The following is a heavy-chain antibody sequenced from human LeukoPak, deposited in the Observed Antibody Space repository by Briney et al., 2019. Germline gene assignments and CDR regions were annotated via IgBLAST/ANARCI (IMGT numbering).Heavy chain of an antibody. D-gene: IGHD3-10*01. V-gene: IGHV3-48*02. Sequence: GGSLRLSCAASGFTFRSYSMNWVRQAPGKGLEWVSYISSSTIYYADSVKGRFTISRDNAKNSLYLQMNSLRDEDTAVYYCARDEGITRFDYWGQGTLVTVSS. CDR2: ISSSTI. CDR3: ARDEGITRFDY. CDR1: GFTFRSYS. J-gene: IGHJ4*02.